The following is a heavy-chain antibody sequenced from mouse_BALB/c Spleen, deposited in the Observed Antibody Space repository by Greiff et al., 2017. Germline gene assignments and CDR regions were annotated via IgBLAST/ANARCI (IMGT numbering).Heavy chain of an antibody. Sequence: VQLQQSGAELARPGASVKLSCKASGYTFTSYWMQWVKQRPGQGLEWIGAIYPGDGDTRYTQKFKGKATLTADKSSSTAYMQLSSLASEDSAVYYCARIYYDYNWYFDVWGAGTTVTVSS. J-gene: IGHJ1*01. CDR2: IYPGDGDT. V-gene: IGHV1-87*01. D-gene: IGHD2-4*01. CDR3: ARIYYDYNWYFDV. CDR1: GYTFTSYW.